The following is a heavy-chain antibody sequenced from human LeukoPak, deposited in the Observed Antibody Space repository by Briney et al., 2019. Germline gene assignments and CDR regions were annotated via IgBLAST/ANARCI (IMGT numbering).Heavy chain of an antibody. CDR1: GFTFRSYA. CDR3: TRTPSSSSTWH. J-gene: IGHJ4*02. CDR2: ISSSGGST. V-gene: IGHV3-23*01. Sequence: GGSLRLSCAVSGFTFRSYAMSWVRQAPGKGLEWVSGISSSGGSTYYADSVKGRFTISRDYAKNSLYLQMNSLRAEDTAVYFCTRTPSSSSTWHWGQGTLVTVSS. D-gene: IGHD6-13*01.